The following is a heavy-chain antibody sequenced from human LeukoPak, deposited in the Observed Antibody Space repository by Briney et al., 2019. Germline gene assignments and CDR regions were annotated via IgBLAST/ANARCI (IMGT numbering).Heavy chain of an antibody. D-gene: IGHD1-26*01. CDR3: ARTPVGATTIDH. CDR2: IKPDGSDK. J-gene: IGHJ4*02. Sequence: GGSLRLSCAASGFTFSSYDMHWVRQAPGKGLEWVANIKPDGSDKYYVDSVKGRFTISRDNAKNSLYLQMNSLRAEDTAVYYCARTPVGATTIDHWGQGTLVTVSS. V-gene: IGHV3-7*01. CDR1: GFTFSSYD.